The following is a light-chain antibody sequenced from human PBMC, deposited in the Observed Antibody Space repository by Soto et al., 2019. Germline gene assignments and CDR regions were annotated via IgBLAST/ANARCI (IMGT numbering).Light chain of an antibody. Sequence: DIPLTQSPSFLSASVGDRVTITCRASQGISNYLAWYQQKPGKAPNLLIYVASTLQSGVPSRFSGSGSGTEFTLTISSLQPEDLANYYCQQLFSFPPTFGQGTRLEIK. J-gene: IGKJ5*01. CDR1: QGISNY. V-gene: IGKV1-9*01. CDR2: VAS. CDR3: QQLFSFPPT.